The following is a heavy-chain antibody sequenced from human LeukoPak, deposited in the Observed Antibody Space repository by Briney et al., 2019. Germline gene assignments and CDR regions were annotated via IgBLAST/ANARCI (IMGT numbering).Heavy chain of an antibody. V-gene: IGHV1-2*02. CDR3: AREEQHQRGRHFEY. CDR2: INPNSGT. J-gene: IGHJ4*02. CDR1: GYTFSGYY. D-gene: IGHD6-13*01. Sequence: GASVKVSCKASGYTFSGYYIHWVRQGPRQGLEWMGWINPNSGTNYAQNFQGRVTMTRDTSISTAYMELSRLRSDDTAVYYCAREEQHQRGRHFEYWGQGTLVTVSS.